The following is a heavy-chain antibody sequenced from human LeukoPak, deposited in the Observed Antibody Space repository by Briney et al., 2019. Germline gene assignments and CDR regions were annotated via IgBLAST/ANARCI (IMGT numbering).Heavy chain of an antibody. CDR1: GYTLTSHD. V-gene: IGHV1-8*01. J-gene: IGHJ6*03. D-gene: IGHD3-10*01. CDR3: ARIGGDFFYYYMDD. CDR2: INPNSGKT. Sequence: GASVKVSCKASGYTLTSHDINWVRQAPGQGLEWMGWINPNSGKTGFAQKFQGRVTLTRNTSISTAYMELSRLRSEDTAVYYCARIGGDFFYYYMDDWGKGTTVTVSS.